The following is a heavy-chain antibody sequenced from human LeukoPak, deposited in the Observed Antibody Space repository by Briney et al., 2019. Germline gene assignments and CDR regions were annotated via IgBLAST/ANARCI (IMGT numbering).Heavy chain of an antibody. V-gene: IGHV1-69*05. Sequence: ASVKVSCKASGGTFSSYAISWVRQAPGQGLEWMGGIIPIFGTANYAQKFQGRVTITTDESTSTAYMELSSLRSEDTAVYYCARGPVGDILTGYYSGPPKYYYYYYMDVWGKGTTVTVSS. CDR3: ARGPVGDILTGYYSGPPKYYYYYYMDV. J-gene: IGHJ6*03. D-gene: IGHD3-9*01. CDR2: IIPIFGTA. CDR1: GGTFSSYA.